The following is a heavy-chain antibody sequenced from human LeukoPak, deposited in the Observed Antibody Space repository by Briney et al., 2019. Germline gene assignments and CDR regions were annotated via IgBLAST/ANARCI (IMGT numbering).Heavy chain of an antibody. D-gene: IGHD5-12*01. CDR3: AREIWWRFDH. CDR2: IKPDGNEE. J-gene: IGHJ4*02. CDR1: GFTFSRDW. V-gene: IGHV3-7*01. Sequence: GGSLRLSCSASGFTFSRDWMSWVRHTPGKGLECVAKIKPDGNEENYMDSVKGRFTISRDNSKNSLYLHLISLRDEDTAVYYCAREIWWRFDHWGQGSLVTVSS.